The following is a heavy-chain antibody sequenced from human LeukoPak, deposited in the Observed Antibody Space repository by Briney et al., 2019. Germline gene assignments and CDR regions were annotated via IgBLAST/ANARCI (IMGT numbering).Heavy chain of an antibody. D-gene: IGHD3-3*01. CDR3: ARQGSRFWSGYYMNY. CDR1: GYSFTSYW. CDR2: IYPGDSDT. V-gene: IGHV5-51*01. J-gene: IGHJ4*02. Sequence: GESLKISCKGSGYSFTSYWIGWVRQMPGKGLEWMGIIYPGDSDTRYSPSFQGQVTISADKSISTAYLQWSSLKASDTAMYYCARQGSRFWSGYYMNYWGQGTLVTVSS.